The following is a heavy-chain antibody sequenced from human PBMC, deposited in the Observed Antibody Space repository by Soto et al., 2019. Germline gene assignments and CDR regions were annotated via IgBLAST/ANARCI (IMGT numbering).Heavy chain of an antibody. J-gene: IGHJ4*02. D-gene: IGHD1-1*01. Sequence: QVQLVQSGAEVRKPGASVKVSCKASGSTFSDYYIHWVRQAPGQGVEWMGWINPNSGGKKYAPKFQGGVTMTRDTSSTTAYMELSRLRSGDTAVYYCAREPATAKPEGVDFWGQGTLVTVSS. CDR2: INPNSGGK. CDR3: AREPATAKPEGVDF. V-gene: IGHV1-2*02. CDR1: GSTFSDYY.